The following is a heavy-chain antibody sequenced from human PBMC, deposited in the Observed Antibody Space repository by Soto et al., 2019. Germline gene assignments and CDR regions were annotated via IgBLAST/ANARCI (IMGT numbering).Heavy chain of an antibody. J-gene: IGHJ4*02. Sequence: QVHLLQSGAEVKKPGSSVKVACKASGGTFSSYSISWVRQAPGQGLEWMGRIIPSLGLLNYAQKFHGRVRITADKSTSTAYMELSGVRAEDTAVYYCVLSVSLTPHWGQGTLVTVSS. CDR3: VLSVSLTPH. CDR2: IIPSLGLL. V-gene: IGHV1-69*02. CDR1: GGTFSSYS.